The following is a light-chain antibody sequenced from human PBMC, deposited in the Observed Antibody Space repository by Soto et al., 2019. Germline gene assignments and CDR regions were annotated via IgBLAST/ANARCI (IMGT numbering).Light chain of an antibody. Sequence: EIVLTQSPATLSLSPGERATLSCRASQSVSSYLAWYQQKPGQAPRLLIYDASNRATGIPARFSGSGSGTDFTLTISSLEPEDFAGYYCKQRSNWPPITFGPGTKVDIK. CDR2: DAS. V-gene: IGKV3-11*01. CDR3: KQRSNWPPIT. CDR1: QSVSSY. J-gene: IGKJ3*01.